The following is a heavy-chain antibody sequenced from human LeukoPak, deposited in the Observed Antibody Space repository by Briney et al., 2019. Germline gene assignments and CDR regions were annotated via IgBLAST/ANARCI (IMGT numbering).Heavy chain of an antibody. V-gene: IGHV1-2*02. CDR1: GYTFTGYY. CDR2: INPNSGGT. J-gene: IGHJ4*02. Sequence: ASVKVSCKASGYTFTGYYMHWVRQAPGQGLEWMGWINPNSGGTNYAQKFQGRVTMTRDTSISTAYMELSRLRSDDTAVYYCAREYCSSTGCYGGFDYWGQGTLVTVSS. D-gene: IGHD2-2*01. CDR3: AREYCSSTGCYGGFDY.